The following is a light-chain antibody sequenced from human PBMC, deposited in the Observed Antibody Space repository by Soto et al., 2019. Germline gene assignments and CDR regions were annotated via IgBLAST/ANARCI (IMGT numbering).Light chain of an antibody. J-gene: IGKJ2*01. CDR1: QSVSSY. Sequence: EIVLTQSPVTLSLSPGERATLSCRASQSVSSYLAWYQQKPGQAPRHLIYDASNRATGIPARFSGSGSGTDFTLTISSLEPEDSAVYYCQKRDNWMYTFGQGTKLEIK. V-gene: IGKV3-11*01. CDR3: QKRDNWMYT. CDR2: DAS.